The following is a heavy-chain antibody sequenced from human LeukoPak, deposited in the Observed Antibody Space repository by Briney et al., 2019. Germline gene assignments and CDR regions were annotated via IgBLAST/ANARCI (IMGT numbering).Heavy chain of an antibody. Sequence: APAKVSCKASGYTFTSYGINWVRQAPGQGLEWMGWISGYNGNTNYAQKLQGRVTMTTDTSTSTAYMELRSLRSDDTAVYYCARGYLVRGVDNDYWGQGTLVTVSS. CDR2: ISGYNGNT. CDR3: ARGYLVRGVDNDY. CDR1: GYTFTSYG. D-gene: IGHD3-10*01. V-gene: IGHV1-18*01. J-gene: IGHJ4*02.